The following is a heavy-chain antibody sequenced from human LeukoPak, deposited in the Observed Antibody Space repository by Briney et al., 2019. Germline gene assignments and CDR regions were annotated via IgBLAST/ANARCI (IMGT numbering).Heavy chain of an antibody. CDR2: ISYDGSNK. CDR1: GFTFSSYW. V-gene: IGHV3-30-3*01. D-gene: IGHD3-22*01. J-gene: IGHJ3*02. CDR3: ARRIDSRALAGAFDI. Sequence: GGSLRLSCAASGFTFSSYWMSWVRQAPGKGLEWVAVISYDGSNKYYADSVKGRFTISRDNSKNTLYLQMNSLRAEDTAVYYCARRIDSRALAGAFDIWGQGTMVTVSS.